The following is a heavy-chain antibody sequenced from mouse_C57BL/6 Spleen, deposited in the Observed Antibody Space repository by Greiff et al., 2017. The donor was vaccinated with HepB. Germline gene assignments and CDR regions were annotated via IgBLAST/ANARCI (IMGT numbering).Heavy chain of an antibody. CDR2: ISSGSSTI. CDR3: ARNYYGRAMDY. D-gene: IGHD1-1*01. V-gene: IGHV5-17*01. Sequence: EVKVEESGGGLVKPGGSLKLSCAASGFTFSDYGMHWVRQAPEKGLEWVAYISSGSSTIYYADTVKGRFTISRDNAKNTLFLQMTSLRSEDTAMYYCARNYYGRAMDYWGQGTSVTVSS. J-gene: IGHJ4*01. CDR1: GFTFSDYG.